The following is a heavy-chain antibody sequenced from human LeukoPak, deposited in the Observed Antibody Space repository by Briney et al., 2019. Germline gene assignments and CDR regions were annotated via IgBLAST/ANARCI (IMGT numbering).Heavy chain of an antibody. D-gene: IGHD2-21*01. V-gene: IGHV3-7*01. J-gene: IGHJ4*02. CDR1: GFTFSSYW. CDR2: TEQDGSGK. Sequence: GGSLRLSCAASGFTFSSYWMTWVRQAPGKGLEWVANTEQDGSGKHYVDSVKGRFTISRDNAENSLYLQMNSLRAEDTAVYYCARADFGGKIFDYWGQGTLAIVSS. CDR3: ARADFGGKIFDY.